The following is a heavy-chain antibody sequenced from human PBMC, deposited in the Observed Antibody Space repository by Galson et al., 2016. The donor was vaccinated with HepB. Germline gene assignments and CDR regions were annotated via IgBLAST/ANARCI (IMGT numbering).Heavy chain of an antibody. V-gene: IGHV4-39*01. J-gene: IGHJ3*01. CDR2: IYHFGST. CDR1: GDSINKSGHY. Sequence: SETLSLTCTVSGDSINKSGHYWGWVRQSPGKGLEWLGTIYHFGSTYNNPSLQRRATLSIDTSRRQFSLSLVSVTAADTAVYFCVRHQVGDIAARFLFDVWGQGTMVTVSS. D-gene: IGHD6-6*01. CDR3: VRHQVGDIAARFLFDV.